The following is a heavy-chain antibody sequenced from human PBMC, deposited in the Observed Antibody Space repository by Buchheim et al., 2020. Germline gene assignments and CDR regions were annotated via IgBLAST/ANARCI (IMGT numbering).Heavy chain of an antibody. J-gene: IGHJ4*02. V-gene: IGHV1-2*02. D-gene: IGHD4/OR15-4a*01. CDR3: AREHTYGASFDY. CDR1: GYTFTGYY. CDR2: INPNSGGT. Sequence: QVQLVQSGAGVKKPGASVKVSCKASGYTFTGYYINWVRQAPGQGLEWMGWINPNSGGTNYPQKFQGRVSMTRDTSISTGYMELSRLSSGDTAVYYCAREHTYGASFDYWGQGAL.